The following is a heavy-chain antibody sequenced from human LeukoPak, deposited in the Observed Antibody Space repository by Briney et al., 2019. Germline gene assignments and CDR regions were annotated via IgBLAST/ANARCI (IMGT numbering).Heavy chain of an antibody. CDR1: GYTFTSYG. CDR2: INPNSGGT. Sequence: GASVKVSCKASGYTFTSYGISWVRQAPGQGLEWMGWINPNSGGTNYAQKFQGRVTMTRDTAISTAYMELSSLRSEDTAVYYCARTDGDLDYWGQGTLITVSS. CDR3: ARTDGDLDY. D-gene: IGHD4-17*01. V-gene: IGHV1-2*02. J-gene: IGHJ4*02.